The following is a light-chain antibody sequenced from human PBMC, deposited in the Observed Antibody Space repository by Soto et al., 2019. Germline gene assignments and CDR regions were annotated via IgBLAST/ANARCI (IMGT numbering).Light chain of an antibody. V-gene: IGKV3-20*01. Sequence: EIVLTQSPGTLSLSPGERATLSCRASQSVSSSYLAWYQQKPGQAPRLLIYSASSRATGIPDRFSGGGSGTDFTLTISRLEPEDFAVYYCQQYGSSPTFGPGTKVDIK. CDR3: QQYGSSPT. J-gene: IGKJ3*01. CDR2: SAS. CDR1: QSVSSSY.